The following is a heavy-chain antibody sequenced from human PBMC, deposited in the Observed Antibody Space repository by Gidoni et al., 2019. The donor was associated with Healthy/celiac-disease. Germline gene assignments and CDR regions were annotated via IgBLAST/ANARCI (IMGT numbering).Heavy chain of an antibody. V-gene: IGHV1-46*01. CDR1: GYTFTSYY. Sequence: QVQLVQSGAEVKKPGASVQVSCQASGYTFTSYYMHWVRQAPGQGLEWMGIINPSGGSTSYAQKFQGRVTMTRDTSTSTVYMELSSLRSEDTAVYYCARGDTVKMAFDIWGQGTMVTVSS. D-gene: IGHD4-17*01. CDR3: ARGDTVKMAFDI. J-gene: IGHJ3*02. CDR2: INPSGGST.